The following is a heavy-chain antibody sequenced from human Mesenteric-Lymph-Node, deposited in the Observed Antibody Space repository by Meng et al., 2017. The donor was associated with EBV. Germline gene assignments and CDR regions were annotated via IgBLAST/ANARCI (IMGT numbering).Heavy chain of an antibody. CDR2: VIPLFKTT. D-gene: IGHD1-26*01. J-gene: IGHJ4*02. CDR3: ATAQSSTTTFFYYFDN. Sequence: QGHLVQSGTEVKKPGSSVKVSCKASGGALSTYSLSWLRQAPGQGLEWMGGVIPLFKTTNYAQDLEGRLTIITDESTDTAFMELSSLRLEDTAVYYCATAQSSTTTFFYYFDNWGQGTLVTVSS. CDR1: GGALSTYS. V-gene: IGHV1-69*01.